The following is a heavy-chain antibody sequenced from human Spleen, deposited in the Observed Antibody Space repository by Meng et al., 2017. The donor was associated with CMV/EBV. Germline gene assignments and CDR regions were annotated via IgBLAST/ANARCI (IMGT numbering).Heavy chain of an antibody. CDR1: GGSFSGYY. Sequence: QVQLQQWGAGLLKPSETLSLTCAVYGGSFSGYYWSWIRQPPGKGLEWIGEINHSGSTNYNPSLKSRVTISVDTSKNQFSLKLSSVTAADTAVYYCARIERRRILKYCGSDCSTTDYWGQGTLVTVSS. J-gene: IGHJ4*02. D-gene: IGHD2-21*02. CDR3: ARIERRRILKYCGSDCSTTDY. CDR2: INHSGST. V-gene: IGHV4-34*01.